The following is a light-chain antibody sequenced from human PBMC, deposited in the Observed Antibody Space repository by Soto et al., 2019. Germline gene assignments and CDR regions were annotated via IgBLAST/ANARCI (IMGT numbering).Light chain of an antibody. Sequence: LTQPASVSGSPGQSITISCTGTSSDVGLYNIVSWYQQHPGKAPKLLIYEVNKRPSGVSTRFSGAKSGNTASLTISGLQAEDEADYHCCSFAGASTYVFGGGTKVTVL. V-gene: IGLV2-23*02. CDR1: SSDVGLYNI. J-gene: IGLJ1*01. CDR3: CSFAGASTYV. CDR2: EVN.